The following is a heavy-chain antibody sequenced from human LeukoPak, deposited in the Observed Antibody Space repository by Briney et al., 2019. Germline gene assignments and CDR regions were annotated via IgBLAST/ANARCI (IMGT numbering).Heavy chain of an antibody. Sequence: SETLSLTCNVSGGSISSGDKYWSWIRQPPGKGLEWIGYIYYSGSTYYNPSLKSRLTISVDTSENQFSLHLTSVTAADTAVYFCARVTRWAGLDFWGQGILVTVSS. CDR2: IYYSGST. CDR1: GGSISSGDKY. D-gene: IGHD2-21*02. J-gene: IGHJ4*02. V-gene: IGHV4-30-4*01. CDR3: ARVTRWAGLDF.